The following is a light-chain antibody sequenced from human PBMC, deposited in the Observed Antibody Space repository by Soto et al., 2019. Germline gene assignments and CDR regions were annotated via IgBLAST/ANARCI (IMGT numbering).Light chain of an antibody. V-gene: IGKV1-5*03. Sequence: DVQMTQSPSTLSASVGDRVTITCRASQSISSWLAWYQQKPGKAPKFLIYKASSLESGVPSRFSGSGSGTEFTLTITSLQPDDFATYYCQQYKAFSPWTFGQGTKVDIK. J-gene: IGKJ1*01. CDR2: KAS. CDR3: QQYKAFSPWT. CDR1: QSISSW.